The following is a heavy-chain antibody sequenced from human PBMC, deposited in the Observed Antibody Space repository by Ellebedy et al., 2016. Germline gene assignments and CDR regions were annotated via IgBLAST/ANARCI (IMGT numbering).Heavy chain of an antibody. J-gene: IGHJ3*02. CDR1: GFTFSSYA. CDR3: AKDSSGWYPHEGDAFDI. CDR2: ISGSGGGT. V-gene: IGHV3-23*01. D-gene: IGHD6-19*01. Sequence: GGSLRLSCAASGFTFSSYAMSWVRQAPGKGLEWVSAISGSGGGTYYADSVKGRFTISRDNSKNTLYLQMNSLRAEDTAVYYCAKDSSGWYPHEGDAFDIWGQGTMVTVSS.